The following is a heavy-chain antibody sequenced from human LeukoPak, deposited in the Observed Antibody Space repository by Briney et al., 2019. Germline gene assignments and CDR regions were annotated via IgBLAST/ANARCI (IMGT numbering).Heavy chain of an antibody. CDR1: WFTVSSNY. Sequence: GSLRLSCATSWFTVSSNYISLVRQAPRKGLELVSVISSGGSTYYADSVKGRFTISRDNSKNTLYLQMNSLRAEDTAVYYCVSQIRYFDWLQVDYWGQGTLVTVSS. J-gene: IGHJ4*02. D-gene: IGHD3-9*01. V-gene: IGHV3-53*01. CDR3: VSQIRYFDWLQVDY. CDR2: ISSGGST.